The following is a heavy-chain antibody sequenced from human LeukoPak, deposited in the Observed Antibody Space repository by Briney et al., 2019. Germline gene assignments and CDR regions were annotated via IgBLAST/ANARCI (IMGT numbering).Heavy chain of an antibody. Sequence: ASVTVSCKASGYTFTSSDINWVRQATGQGLEWMGWMNPNSGNRGYAQKFQGRVTITGDTSINTAYMELSSLRSEDTAVYYCARYSYGYGGAFDIWGQGTMVTVSS. J-gene: IGHJ3*02. D-gene: IGHD5-18*01. CDR2: MNPNSGNR. CDR1: GYTFTSSD. CDR3: ARYSYGYGGAFDI. V-gene: IGHV1-8*03.